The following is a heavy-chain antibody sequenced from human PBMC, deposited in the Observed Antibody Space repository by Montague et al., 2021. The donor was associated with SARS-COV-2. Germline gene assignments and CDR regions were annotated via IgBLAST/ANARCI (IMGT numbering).Heavy chain of an antibody. CDR3: ARVRGNTIFGVVIISAFDI. CDR2: IYYSGST. CDR1: GTSFSGYY. D-gene: IGHD3-3*01. Sequence: SETLSLTCAVHGTSFSGYYWNWIRQPPGKGLEWIGYIYYSGSTNYSPSLKSRVTISVDTSKNQFSLKLSSVTAADTAVYYCARVRGNTIFGVVIISAFDIWGQGTMVTVSS. J-gene: IGHJ3*02. V-gene: IGHV4-59*01.